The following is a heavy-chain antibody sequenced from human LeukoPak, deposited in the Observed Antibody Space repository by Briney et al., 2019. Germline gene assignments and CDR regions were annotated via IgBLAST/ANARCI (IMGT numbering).Heavy chain of an antibody. J-gene: IGHJ6*03. CDR1: GFTFSSYA. CDR2: ISYDGNNK. Sequence: GGSLRLSCAASGFTFSSYAMHWVRQAPGKGLEWVAVISYDGNNKYYADSVKGRFTISRDNSRTTLYLQMNSLRAEDTAVYYCARDRAPDRGYNYYYYYYMDVWGKGTTVTVSS. D-gene: IGHD5-12*01. V-gene: IGHV3-30-3*01. CDR3: ARDRAPDRGYNYYYYYYMDV.